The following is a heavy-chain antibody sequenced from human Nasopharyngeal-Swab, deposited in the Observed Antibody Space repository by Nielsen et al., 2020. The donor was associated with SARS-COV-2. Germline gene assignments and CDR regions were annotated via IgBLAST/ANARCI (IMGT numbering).Heavy chain of an antibody. J-gene: IGHJ4*02. CDR1: GYTFTGYY. V-gene: IGHV1-8*02. CDR3: ARGPDGD. Sequence: ASVKVSCKASGYTFTGYYMHWVRQATGQGLEWMGWMNPNSGNTGYAQKFQGRVTMTRNTSISTAYMELSSLRSEDTAVYYCARGPDGDWGQGTLVTVSS. D-gene: IGHD5-24*01. CDR2: MNPNSGNT.